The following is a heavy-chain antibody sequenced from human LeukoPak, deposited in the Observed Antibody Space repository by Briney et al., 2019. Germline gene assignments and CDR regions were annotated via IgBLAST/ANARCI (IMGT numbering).Heavy chain of an antibody. V-gene: IGHV1-2*02. J-gene: IGHJ4*02. CDR2: INPNSGGT. CDR1: GYTFTSYY. Sequence: GASVKVSCKASGYTFTSYYMHWVRQAPGQGLEWMGWINPNSGGTNYAQKFQGRVTMTRDTSISTAYMELSRLRSDDTAVYYCARGPYYYDSSGYYYFDYWGQGTLVTVSS. D-gene: IGHD3-22*01. CDR3: ARGPYYYDSSGYYYFDY.